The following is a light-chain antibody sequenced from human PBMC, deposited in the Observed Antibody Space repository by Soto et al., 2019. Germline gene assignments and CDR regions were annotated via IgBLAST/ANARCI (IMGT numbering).Light chain of an antibody. J-gene: IGLJ3*02. V-gene: IGLV2-23*02. Sequence: QSVLTQPASVSGSPGQSITISCTGSSVDVGHFDLVSWYNQVPGKAPKLMIFEVNRRPSGISDRFTGSKSGNTASLTISGLQSEDDGDFFCCSYAGSGSWVFGGGTKLTVL. CDR3: CSYAGSGSWV. CDR2: EVN. CDR1: SVDVGHFDL.